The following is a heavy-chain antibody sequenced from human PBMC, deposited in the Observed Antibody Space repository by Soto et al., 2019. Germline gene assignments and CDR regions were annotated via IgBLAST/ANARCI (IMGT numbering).Heavy chain of an antibody. CDR2: INSDGSST. V-gene: IGHV3-74*01. Sequence: GGSMRLSCAASGFTFSSYWMHWVRQAPGKGLVWVSRINSDGSSTSYADSVKGRFTISRDNAKNTLYLQMNRLRAEDTAVYYCARASWYNCMDVWGKGTTGTVSS. J-gene: IGHJ6*04. D-gene: IGHD1-20*01. CDR1: GFTFSSYW. CDR3: ARASWYNCMDV.